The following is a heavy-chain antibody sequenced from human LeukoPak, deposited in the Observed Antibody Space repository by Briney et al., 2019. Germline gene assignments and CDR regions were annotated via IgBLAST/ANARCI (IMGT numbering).Heavy chain of an antibody. V-gene: IGHV4-59*01. J-gene: IGHJ3*02. D-gene: IGHD3-22*01. CDR2: IYYSGST. CDR1: GGSTSSYY. Sequence: PSETLSLTCTVSGGSTSSYYWSWIRQPPGKGLEWIGYIYYSGSTSYNPSLKSRVTISVDPSKNQFSLKLSSVTAADTAVYYCARGYLRGGPDYYDSSGDAFDTWGQGTMVTVSS. CDR3: ARGYLRGGPDYYDSSGDAFDT.